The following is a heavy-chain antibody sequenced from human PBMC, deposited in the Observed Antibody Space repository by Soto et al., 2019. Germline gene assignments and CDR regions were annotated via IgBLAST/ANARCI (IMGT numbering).Heavy chain of an antibody. CDR2: IYYSGST. CDR3: ARGVGEEQVYYSDSYNYAMDV. Sequence: PSETLSLTCTVSGGSISSYYWSWIRQPPGKGLEWIGYIYYSGSTNYNPSLKSRVTISADTSKNQFSLKLSSVTAADTAVYYCARGVGEEQVYYSDSYNYAMDVWGQGTTVTVSS. D-gene: IGHD3-10*01. V-gene: IGHV4-59*01. CDR1: GGSISSYY. J-gene: IGHJ6*02.